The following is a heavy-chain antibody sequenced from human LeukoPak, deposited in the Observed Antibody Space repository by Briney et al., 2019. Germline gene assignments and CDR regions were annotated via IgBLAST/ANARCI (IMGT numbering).Heavy chain of an antibody. Sequence: PGGSLRLSCAASGFTFSSYGMHWVRQAPGKGLEWMAFIRYDGSNKYYADPEKGRFTISRDNSKNTLYLQMNSLRAEDTAVYYCASVYSSSIQYYYYYNMDVWGKGTTVTVSS. CDR1: GFTFSSYG. J-gene: IGHJ6*03. CDR3: ASVYSSSIQYYYYYNMDV. D-gene: IGHD6-13*01. V-gene: IGHV3-30*02. CDR2: IRYDGSNK.